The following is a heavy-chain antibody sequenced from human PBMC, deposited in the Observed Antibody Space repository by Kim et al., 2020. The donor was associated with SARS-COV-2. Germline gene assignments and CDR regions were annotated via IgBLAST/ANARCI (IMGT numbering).Heavy chain of an antibody. V-gene: IGHV3-23*01. J-gene: IGHJ4*02. Sequence: GGSLRLSCAASGFTFSIHAMSWVRQAPGKGLEWVSAISTSGDSTNYADSVKGRFTISRDNSKNTLYLQMNSLRGEDTAVYYCATRGGYCGDSNCYYYWGQGTLVTVSS. D-gene: IGHD2-15*01. CDR1: GFTFSIHA. CDR2: ISTSGDST. CDR3: ATRGGYCGDSNCYYY.